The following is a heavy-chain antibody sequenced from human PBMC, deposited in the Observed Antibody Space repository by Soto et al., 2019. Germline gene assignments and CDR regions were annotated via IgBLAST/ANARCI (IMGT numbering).Heavy chain of an antibody. CDR3: AKDHYYDGSGYFDY. CDR2: ISGSDVST. D-gene: IGHD3-22*01. Sequence: GGSLRLSCAASGFTFSNYAMSWVRQAPGKGLEWVSGISGSDVSTYYTDSMKGRFTISRDNSRNTLYLQMNSLRAEDTAVYYCAKDHYYDGSGYFDYWGQGTLVTVSS. J-gene: IGHJ4*02. CDR1: GFTFSNYA. V-gene: IGHV3-23*01.